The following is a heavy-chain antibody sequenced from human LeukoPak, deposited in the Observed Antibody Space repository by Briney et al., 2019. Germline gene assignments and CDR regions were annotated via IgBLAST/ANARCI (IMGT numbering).Heavy chain of an antibody. CDR3: ARSGSKPSGGAFDL. Sequence: SETLSLTCTVSGASINTYYWSWIRQPPGKGLQWIAYLYYSGSNNFNPSLRSRLTISVDTSKNQFSLKLNSVTAADTALYYCARSGSKPSGGAFDLWGQGTMVTVSS. CDR1: GASINTYY. J-gene: IGHJ3*01. D-gene: IGHD1-26*01. CDR2: LYYSGSN. V-gene: IGHV4-59*08.